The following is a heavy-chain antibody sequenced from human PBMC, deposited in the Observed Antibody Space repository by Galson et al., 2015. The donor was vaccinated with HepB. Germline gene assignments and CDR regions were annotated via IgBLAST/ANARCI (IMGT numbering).Heavy chain of an antibody. CDR1: GYSFTSYW. V-gene: IGHV5-10-1*01. CDR3: ARSRYCSGGSCYEVGFDP. D-gene: IGHD2-15*01. CDR2: IDPSDSYT. Sequence: QSGAEVKKPGESLRISCKGSGYSFTSYWISWVRQMPGKGLEWMGRIDPSDSYTNYSPSFQGYVTISADKSISTAYLQWSSLKASDTAMYYCARSRYCSGGSCYEVGFDPWGQGTLVTVSS. J-gene: IGHJ5*02.